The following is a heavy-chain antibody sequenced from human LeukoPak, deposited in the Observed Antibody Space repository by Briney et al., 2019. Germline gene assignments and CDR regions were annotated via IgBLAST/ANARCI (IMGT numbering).Heavy chain of an antibody. CDR3: ARVDLYYDSSGYSQAANDY. Sequence: ASVKVSCKASGYTFTGYAISWVRQAPGQGLEWMGWVSAYNGATNYAQNFQDRVTMTTDTPTTTAYMELRSLRSDDTAVYYCARVDLYYDSSGYSQAANDYWGQGTLVPVSS. J-gene: IGHJ4*02. D-gene: IGHD3-22*01. CDR1: GYTFTGYA. CDR2: VSAYNGAT. V-gene: IGHV1-18*01.